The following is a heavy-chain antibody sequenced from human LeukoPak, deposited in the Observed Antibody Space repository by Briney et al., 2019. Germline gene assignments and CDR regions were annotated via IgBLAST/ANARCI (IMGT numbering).Heavy chain of an antibody. CDR2: ISSSSSYI. CDR3: AKDSNGSGDFECFDY. V-gene: IGHV3-21*04. J-gene: IGHJ4*02. CDR1: GFTFSSYS. Sequence: GGSLRLSCAASGFTFSSYSMNWVRQAPGKGLEWVSSISSSSSYIYYADSVKGRFTISRDNAKNSPYLQMNSLRAEDTALYYCAKDSNGSGDFECFDYWGQGTLVTVSS. D-gene: IGHD3-10*01.